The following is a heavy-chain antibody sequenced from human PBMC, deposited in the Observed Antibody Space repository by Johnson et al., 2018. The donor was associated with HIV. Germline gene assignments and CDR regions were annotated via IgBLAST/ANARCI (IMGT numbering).Heavy chain of an antibody. Sequence: QLVESGGGLVQPGGSLRLSCAASGFTFSRYWMFWVRQAPGKGLEWVAVIHPDGSEKYYADSVKGRFTISRDNSKNTVSLQMNSLRVADTAVYYCSKEDAKKWELLEGAFDIWSQGTMVTVSS. CDR2: IHPDGSEK. D-gene: IGHD3-22*01. J-gene: IGHJ3*02. CDR3: SKEDAKKWELLEGAFDI. V-gene: IGHV3-7*03. CDR1: GFTFSRYW.